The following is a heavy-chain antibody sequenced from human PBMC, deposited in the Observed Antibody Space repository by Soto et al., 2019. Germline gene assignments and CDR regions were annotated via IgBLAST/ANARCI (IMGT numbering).Heavy chain of an antibody. V-gene: IGHV4-4*02. CDR1: GDSINNNHW. D-gene: IGHD6-13*01. CDR3: AREVNSSPARGPNWFDP. J-gene: IGHJ5*02. CDR2: TYHSGTT. Sequence: QVQLQEWGPGLVQPSGTLSLTCAVSGDSINNNHWWSWVRQTPGKGLEWIGETYHSGTTNYNPSLKTRVNISIDKSKNQFSLNMNSVTAADSAVYYCAREVNSSPARGPNWFDPWGQGTLVTVSS.